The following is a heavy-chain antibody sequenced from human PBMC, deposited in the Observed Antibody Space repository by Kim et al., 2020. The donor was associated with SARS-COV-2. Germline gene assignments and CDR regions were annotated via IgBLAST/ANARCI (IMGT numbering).Heavy chain of an antibody. CDR2: IYYSGST. CDR3: ARVPAAMTDFDY. D-gene: IGHD2-2*01. V-gene: IGHV4-39*01. J-gene: IGHJ4*02. CDR1: GGSISSSSYY. Sequence: SETLSLTCTVSGGSISSSSYYWGWIRQPPGKGLEWIGSIYYSGSTYYNPSLKSRVTISVDTSKNQFSLKLSSVTAADTAVYYCARVPAAMTDFDYWGQGTLVTVSS.